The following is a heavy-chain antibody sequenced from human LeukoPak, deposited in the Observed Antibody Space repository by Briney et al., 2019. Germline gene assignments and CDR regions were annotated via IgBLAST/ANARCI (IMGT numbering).Heavy chain of an antibody. J-gene: IGHJ4*02. CDR1: QFNFNTYG. CDR2: ISSSSSYI. D-gene: IGHD6-13*01. V-gene: IGHV3-21*01. Sequence: GGSLRLSCSTSQFNFNTYGLSWVRQAPGKGLEWVSSISSSSSYIYYADSVKGRFTISRDNAKNSLYLQMNSLRAEDTAVYYCARDSSSTLFDYWGQGTLVTVSS. CDR3: ARDSSSTLFDY.